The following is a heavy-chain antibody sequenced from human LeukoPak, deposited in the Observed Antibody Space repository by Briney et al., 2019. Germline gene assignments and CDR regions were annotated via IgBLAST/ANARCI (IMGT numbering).Heavy chain of an antibody. D-gene: IGHD5-12*01. V-gene: IGHV1-8*03. CDR3: ARGRSTGYPYYFED. CDR1: GYTFTSYD. CDR2: MNPNSGST. Sequence: ASVKDSCKDPGYTFTSYDINWVRQATGQGLEWMGWMNPNSGSTGYAQKFQGRVTITRNTSISTAYMELSGLRSEDTAVYYCARGRSTGYPYYFEDWGPGTLCTVSS. J-gene: IGHJ4*02.